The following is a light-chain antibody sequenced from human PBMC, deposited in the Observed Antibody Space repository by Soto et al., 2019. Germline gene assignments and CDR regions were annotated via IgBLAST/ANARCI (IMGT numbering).Light chain of an antibody. CDR3: CSYARSSTFV. CDR2: EGS. CDR1: SSDVGSYNL. V-gene: IGLV2-23*03. Sequence: QSALTQPASVSGSPGQSITISCTGTSSDVGSYNLVSWYQQHPGEAPKLMIYEGSERPSGVSNRFSGSRSGNTASLTISGLQAEDEADYYCCSYARSSTFVFGGGTKLTVL. J-gene: IGLJ2*01.